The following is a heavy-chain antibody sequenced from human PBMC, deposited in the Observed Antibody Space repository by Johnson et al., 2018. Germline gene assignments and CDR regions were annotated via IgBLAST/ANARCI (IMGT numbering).Heavy chain of an antibody. CDR1: GFTVSNNY. CDR2: IHSGGSR. D-gene: IGHD6-19*01. J-gene: IGHJ3*02. CDR3: ATLAVAGLSGAFDI. V-gene: IGHV3-53*01. Sequence: VQLVQSGGGLIQPGGSLRLSCAASGFTVSNNYMSWVRQAPGKGLEWVSVIHSGGSRYYADSVKGRFTISRANSKNTVYLQMNSLRAEDTAVYYCATLAVAGLSGAFDIWGQGTMVTVS.